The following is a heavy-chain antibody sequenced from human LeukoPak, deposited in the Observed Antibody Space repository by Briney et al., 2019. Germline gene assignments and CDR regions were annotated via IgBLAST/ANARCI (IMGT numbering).Heavy chain of an antibody. Sequence: GGSLRLSCAASGFTFSSYWMHWVRQAPGKGLEWVSGISWNSGTIGYADSVKGRFTISRDNARNSLYLQMNSLRAEDTALYYCAKDKVFGGELDYWGQGTLVTVSS. V-gene: IGHV3-9*01. J-gene: IGHJ4*02. CDR1: GFTFSSYW. CDR3: AKDKVFGGELDY. CDR2: ISWNSGTI. D-gene: IGHD3-10*01.